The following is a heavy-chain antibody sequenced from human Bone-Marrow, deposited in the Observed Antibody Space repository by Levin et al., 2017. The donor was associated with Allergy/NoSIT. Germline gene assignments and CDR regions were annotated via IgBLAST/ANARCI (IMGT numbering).Heavy chain of an antibody. CDR3: AKDTGSGVGATTFDY. Sequence: PGGSLRLSCAASGFTFDDYAMHWVRQAPGKGLEWVSGISWNSGSIGYADSVKGRFTISRDNAKNSLYLQMNSLRAEDTALYYCAKDTGSGVGATTFDYWGQGTLVTVSS. V-gene: IGHV3-9*01. J-gene: IGHJ4*02. CDR2: ISWNSGSI. D-gene: IGHD1-26*01. CDR1: GFTFDDYA.